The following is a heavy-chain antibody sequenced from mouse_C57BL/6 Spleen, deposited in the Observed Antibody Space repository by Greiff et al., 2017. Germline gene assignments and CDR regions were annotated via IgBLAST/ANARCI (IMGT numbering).Heavy chain of an antibody. CDR2: IYPGDGDT. CDR3: ARAPWDDAMDY. V-gene: IGHV1-82*01. J-gene: IGHJ4*01. Sequence: VQLQQSGPELVKPGASVKISCKASGYAFSSSWMNWVKQRPGKGLEWIGRIYPGDGDTNYNGKFKGKATLTADKSSSTAYMQLSSLTSEDSAVYFCARAPWDDAMDYWGQGTSVTVSS. D-gene: IGHD4-1*01. CDR1: GYAFSSSW.